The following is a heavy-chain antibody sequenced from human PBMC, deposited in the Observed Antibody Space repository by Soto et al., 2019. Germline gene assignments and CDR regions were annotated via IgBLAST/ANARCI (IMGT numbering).Heavy chain of an antibody. CDR1: GYTFTSYD. CDR3: ARGRGGYCSSTSCQPRRNYYYYYYMDV. V-gene: IGHV1-8*01. CDR2: MNPNSGNT. Sequence: ASVKVSCKASGYTFTSYDINWVRQATGQGLEWMGWMNPNSGNTGYAQKFQGRVTMTRNTSISTAYMELSSLRSEDTAVYYCARGRGGYCSSTSCQPRRNYYYYYYMDVWGKGTTVTVSS. J-gene: IGHJ6*03. D-gene: IGHD2-2*01.